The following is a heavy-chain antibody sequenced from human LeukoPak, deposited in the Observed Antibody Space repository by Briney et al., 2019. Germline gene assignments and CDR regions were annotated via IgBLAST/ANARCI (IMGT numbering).Heavy chain of an antibody. D-gene: IGHD2-8*02. CDR1: GGAISNNC. J-gene: IGHJ4*02. CDR2: IYYSGTT. Sequence: SETLSLTCTVSGGAISNNCWSWSRQPRGKGQEWSGYIYYSGTTSYNPSLKSRVTISIDPSKSQFSLILSSVSAADTAVYYCARQAYCTATRCYPFDFWGQGILVTVSS. V-gene: IGHV4-59*13. CDR3: ARQAYCTATRCYPFDF.